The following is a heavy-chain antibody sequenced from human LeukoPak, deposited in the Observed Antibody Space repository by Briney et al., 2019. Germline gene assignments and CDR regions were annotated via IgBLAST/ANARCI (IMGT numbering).Heavy chain of an antibody. CDR1: GGSFSGYY. J-gene: IGHJ4*02. CDR3: ARDLFDHEGDY. D-gene: IGHD3-10*01. CDR2: INHSGST. Sequence: SETLSLTCAVYGGSFSGYYWSWIRQPPGKGLEWIGEINHSGSTNYNPSLKSRVTISVDTSKNQFSLKLSPVTAADTAVYYCARDLFDHEGDYWGQGTLVTVSS. V-gene: IGHV4-34*01.